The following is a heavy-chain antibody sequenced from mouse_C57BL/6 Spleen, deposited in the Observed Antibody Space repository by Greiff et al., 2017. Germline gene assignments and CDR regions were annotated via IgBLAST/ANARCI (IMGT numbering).Heavy chain of an antibody. CDR2: ISSGSSTI. J-gene: IGHJ4*01. D-gene: IGHD2-5*01. Sequence: EVQLQESGGGLVKPGGSLKLSCAASGFTFSDYGMHWVRQAPEKGLEWVAYISSGSSTIYYADTVKGRVTISRDNAKNTLFLQMTSLRSEDTAMYYCARHYYINYRAMDYWGQGTSVTVSS. CDR1: GFTFSDYG. CDR3: ARHYYINYRAMDY. V-gene: IGHV5-17*01.